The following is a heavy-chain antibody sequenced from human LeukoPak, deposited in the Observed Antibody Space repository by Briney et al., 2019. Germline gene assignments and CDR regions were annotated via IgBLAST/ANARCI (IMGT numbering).Heavy chain of an antibody. D-gene: IGHD2-21*02. CDR2: ISWNSDSV. Sequence: GGSLRLSCAASGFTFDDYAIHWVRQAPGKGLEWVSGISWNSDSVAYADSVKGRLTISRDNAKNSLYLQMSSLRAEDTALYYCARDMGRHVVVVTAILDYWGQGTLVTVSS. V-gene: IGHV3-9*01. CDR1: GFTFDDYA. CDR3: ARDMGRHVVVVTAILDY. J-gene: IGHJ4*02.